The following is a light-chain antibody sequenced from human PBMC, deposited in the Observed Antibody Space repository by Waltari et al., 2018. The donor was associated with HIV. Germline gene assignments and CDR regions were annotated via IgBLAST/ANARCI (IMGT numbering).Light chain of an antibody. V-gene: IGLV2-14*03. CDR3: SSYTSTTTLEV. Sequence: QSALTQPASVSGSPGQSITLSCTGTSRDVGGYSYVSWYQHHPGKAPKLMIFDVSNRPSGVSDRFSGSKSGNTASLTISGLQVEDEADYYCSSYTSTTTLEVFGGGTKLTVL. CDR1: SRDVGGYSY. J-gene: IGLJ2*01. CDR2: DVS.